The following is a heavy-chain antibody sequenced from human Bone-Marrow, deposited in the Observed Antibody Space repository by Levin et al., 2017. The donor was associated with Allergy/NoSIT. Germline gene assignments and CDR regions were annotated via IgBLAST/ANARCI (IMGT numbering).Heavy chain of an antibody. J-gene: IGHJ3*02. Sequence: GGSLRLSCAASGFTFSSYWMSWVRQAPGKGLEWVANIKQDGSEKYYVDSVKGRFTISRDNAKNSLYLQMNSLRAEDTAVYYCAREIRVQWLVRSAFDSWGQGTMVTVSS. V-gene: IGHV3-7*01. CDR1: GFTFSSYW. D-gene: IGHD6-19*01. CDR2: IKQDGSEK. CDR3: AREIRVQWLVRSAFDS.